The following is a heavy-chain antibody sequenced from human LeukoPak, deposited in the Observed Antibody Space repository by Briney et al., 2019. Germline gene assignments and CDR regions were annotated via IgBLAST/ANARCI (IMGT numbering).Heavy chain of an antibody. CDR3: AREILGYYYYGMDV. V-gene: IGHV1-2*02. CDR2: INPNSGGT. CDR1: GYTFTGYY. D-gene: IGHD2/OR15-2a*01. Sequence: ASVKVSCKASGYTFTGYYMHWVRQAPGQGLEWMGWINPNSGGTNYAQKFQGRVTMTGDTSISTAYMELSRLRSDDTAVYYCAREILGYYYYGMDVWGQGTTVTVSS. J-gene: IGHJ6*02.